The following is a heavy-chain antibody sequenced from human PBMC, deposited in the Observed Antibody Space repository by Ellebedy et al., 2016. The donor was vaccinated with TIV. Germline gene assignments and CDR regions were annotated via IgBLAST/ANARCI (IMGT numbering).Heavy chain of an antibody. CDR3: ARWFGELLYVRWFDP. V-gene: IGHV4-39*01. J-gene: IGHJ5*02. CDR1: GGSLSSSSSY. CDR2: IYHSGST. D-gene: IGHD3-10*01. Sequence: SETLSLTCIVSGGSLSSSSSYWAWIRQPPGKGLEWIGSIYHSGSTYYNPSLKSRVTISVDTSTNQFSLKLTSVTAADTAAYYCARWFGELLYVRWFDPWGQGTLVTVSS.